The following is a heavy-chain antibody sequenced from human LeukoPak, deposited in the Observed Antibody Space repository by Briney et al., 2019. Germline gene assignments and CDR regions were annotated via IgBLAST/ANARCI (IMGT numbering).Heavy chain of an antibody. CDR2: ISWDGGST. Sequence: GESLRLSCAASGFTFDDYAMHWVRQAPGKGLEWVSLISWDGGSTYYADSVKGRFTISRDNSKNSLYLQMNSLRAEDTALYYCAKDRVAAAVDYYYYYGMDVWGKGTTVTVSS. V-gene: IGHV3-43D*04. J-gene: IGHJ6*04. CDR3: AKDRVAAAVDYYYYYGMDV. D-gene: IGHD6-13*01. CDR1: GFTFDDYA.